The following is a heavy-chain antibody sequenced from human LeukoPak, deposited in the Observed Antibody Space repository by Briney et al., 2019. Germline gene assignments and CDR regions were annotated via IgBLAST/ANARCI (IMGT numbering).Heavy chain of an antibody. CDR1: GGSISSYY. D-gene: IGHD4-17*01. CDR2: IYYSGST. Sequence: PSETLSLTCTVSGGSISSYYWSWIRQPPGKGLEWIGYIYYSGSTNYNPSLKSRVTISVDTSRNQFSLKLTSMTAADTAIYYCAREGGYGDYIHASDVWGQGTMVTVSS. J-gene: IGHJ3*01. CDR3: AREGGYGDYIHASDV. V-gene: IGHV4-59*12.